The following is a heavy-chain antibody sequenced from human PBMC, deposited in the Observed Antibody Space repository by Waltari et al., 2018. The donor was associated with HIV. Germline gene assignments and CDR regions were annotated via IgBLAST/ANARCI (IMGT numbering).Heavy chain of an antibody. V-gene: IGHV1-8*01. CDR3: TRGRRGARFGDE. D-gene: IGHD3-3*01. J-gene: IGHJ4*02. CDR1: GYSFLDFN. CDR2: RNPENGDV. Sequence: QVQLVQSRPEIKKPRASVRVASKASGYSFLDFNITWVRRAPGRGFEWVGSRNPENGDVGYGRSFKGRFTLTMDTSTDTADLEVDNLKPEDTAIYYCTRGRRGARFGDEWGQGTLITVSS.